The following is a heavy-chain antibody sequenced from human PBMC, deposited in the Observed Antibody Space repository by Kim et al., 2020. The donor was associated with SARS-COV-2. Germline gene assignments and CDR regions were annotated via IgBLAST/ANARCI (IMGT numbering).Heavy chain of an antibody. J-gene: IGHJ4*02. V-gene: IGHV3-30*01. Sequence: YNADTVKGRFTISRDNSKNTLYLQMNSLRAEDTAVYYCASSYGSGSPLDYWGQGTLVTVSS. D-gene: IGHD3-10*01. CDR3: ASSYGSGSPLDY.